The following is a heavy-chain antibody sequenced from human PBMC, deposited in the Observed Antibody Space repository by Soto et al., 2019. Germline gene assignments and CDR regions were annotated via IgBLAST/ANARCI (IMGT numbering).Heavy chain of an antibody. CDR3: ARDPGIDDYAPLDY. J-gene: IGHJ4*02. CDR1: GFIFSRYS. Sequence: EVQLVESGGGLVKPGGSLRLSCAASGFIFSRYSMNWVRQAPGKGLEWVSSISSSSTYIDYGDSVKGRFTISRDNAKNSLYLQMNSLRAEDTAVYYCARDPGIDDYAPLDYWGQGTLVTVSS. D-gene: IGHD4-17*01. V-gene: IGHV3-21*01. CDR2: ISSSSTYI.